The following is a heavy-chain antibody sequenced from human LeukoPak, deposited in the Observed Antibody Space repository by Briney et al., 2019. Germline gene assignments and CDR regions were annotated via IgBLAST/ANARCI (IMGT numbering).Heavy chain of an antibody. CDR1: GGSFSGYY. CDR2: VFYSGST. J-gene: IGHJ4*02. V-gene: IGHV4-59*08. D-gene: IGHD5-18*01. Sequence: SETLSLTCAVYGGSFSGYYWSWIRQPPGKGLEWIGYVFYSGSTNSNPSLKSRVTLSVDTSKNQLSLKLSSVTAADTAVYYCARHSGGYSYGILDYWGQGTLVTVSS. CDR3: ARHSGGYSYGILDY.